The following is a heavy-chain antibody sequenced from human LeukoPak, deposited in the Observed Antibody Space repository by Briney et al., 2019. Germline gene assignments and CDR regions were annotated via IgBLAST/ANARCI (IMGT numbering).Heavy chain of an antibody. Sequence: GGSLRLSCSASGFTFSSYAMHWVRQAPGKGLEWVSYISSSSSTIYYADSVKGRFTISRDNSKNTLYLQMNSLRAEDTAVYYCAKAWHRNYYYSMDVWGQGTTVTVSS. CDR1: GFTFSSYA. J-gene: IGHJ6*02. CDR2: ISSSSSTI. CDR3: AKAWHRNYYYSMDV. D-gene: IGHD1-14*01. V-gene: IGHV3-48*01.